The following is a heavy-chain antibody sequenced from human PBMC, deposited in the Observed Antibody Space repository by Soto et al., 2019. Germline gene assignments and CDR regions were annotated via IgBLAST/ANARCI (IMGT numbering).Heavy chain of an antibody. V-gene: IGHV1-69*01. J-gene: IGHJ6*02. D-gene: IGHD6-6*01. CDR2: IVPMFGTP. Sequence: QVQLVQSGAEVKEPGSSVRVSCKASGGTFANFIMNWVRQTPGQGLEWMGGIVPMFGTPTYAEKFKGRVTIPPTGSTSTAYMELTRLRSEYTAVCYSARNGTYSTSLSQYSGMDVWGQGTTVTVS. CDR1: GGTFANFI. CDR3: ARNGTYSTSLSQYSGMDV.